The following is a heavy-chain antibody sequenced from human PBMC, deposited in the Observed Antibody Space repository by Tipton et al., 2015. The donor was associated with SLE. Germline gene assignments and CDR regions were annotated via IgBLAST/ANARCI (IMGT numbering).Heavy chain of an antibody. CDR2: IYTSGST. CDR3: ACIVGATR. J-gene: IGHJ4*02. V-gene: IGHV4-4*09. Sequence: TLSLTCTVSGGSISSYYWSWIRQPPGKGLEWIGYIYTSGSTNYNPSLKSRVTISVDTSKNQFSLKLSSVTAADTAVYYCACIVGATRWGQGTLVTVSS. D-gene: IGHD1-26*01. CDR1: GGSISSYY.